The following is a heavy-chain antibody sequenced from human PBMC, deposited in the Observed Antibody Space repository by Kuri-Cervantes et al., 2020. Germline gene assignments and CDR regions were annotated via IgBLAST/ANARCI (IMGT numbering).Heavy chain of an antibody. CDR2: ISSSGTSI. CDR3: ARLGRGIVVVGGYFDY. D-gene: IGHD2-15*01. V-gene: IGHV3-11*01. Sequence: GESLKISCVASGFTFSDHYMTWIRQAPGKGLEWVSYISSSGTSIYYADSVKGRFTMSRDNAKNSLYLQMNSLRAEDTAVYYCARLGRGIVVVGGYFDYWGQGTPVTVSS. CDR1: GFTFSDHY. J-gene: IGHJ4*02.